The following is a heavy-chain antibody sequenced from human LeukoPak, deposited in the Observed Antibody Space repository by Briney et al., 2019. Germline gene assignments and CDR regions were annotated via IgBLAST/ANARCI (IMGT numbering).Heavy chain of an antibody. CDR2: LSYDGRDK. CDR1: RFTFTSYA. J-gene: IGHJ4*02. Sequence: TGRSLRLACAASRFTFTSYAMHWVRQAPGKGLEWVAVLSYDGRDKHYADSVKGRFTISRDNSKSTLYLQMNSLRAEDTAVYYWAGGGGGTSADYYFDYWGQGTLVTVSS. V-gene: IGHV3-30*04. D-gene: IGHD2-2*01. CDR3: AGGGGGTSADYYFDY.